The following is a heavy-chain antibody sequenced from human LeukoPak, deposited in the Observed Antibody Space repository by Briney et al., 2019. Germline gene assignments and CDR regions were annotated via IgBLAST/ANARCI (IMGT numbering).Heavy chain of an antibody. CDR3: TTDTRNVLRYFDWLFPAESFDY. Sequence: GGSLRLSCSASGFTFSSCSMHWVRQAPGKGLDYVSGISSNGGSTDYADSMKGRFTISRDDSKNTLYLQMNSLKTEDTAVYYCTTDTRNVLRYFDWLFPAESFDYWGQGTLVTVSS. CDR1: GFTFSSCS. J-gene: IGHJ4*02. D-gene: IGHD3-9*01. V-gene: IGHV3-64*04. CDR2: ISSNGGST.